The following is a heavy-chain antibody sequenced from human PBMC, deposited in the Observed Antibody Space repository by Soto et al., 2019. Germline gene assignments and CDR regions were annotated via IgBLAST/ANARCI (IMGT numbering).Heavy chain of an antibody. CDR2: IYYSGST. D-gene: IGHD6-19*01. J-gene: IGHJ5*02. CDR1: GGSISTSNYY. Sequence: SETLSLTCTFSGGSISTSNYYLGWVRQPPGKGLDWIGNIYYSGSTYYNPSLRSRVTISVDTSKNQFSLKLSSVTAADTAVFYCARHYSSGSRNWFDPWGQGTLVTVSS. CDR3: ARHYSSGSRNWFDP. V-gene: IGHV4-39*01.